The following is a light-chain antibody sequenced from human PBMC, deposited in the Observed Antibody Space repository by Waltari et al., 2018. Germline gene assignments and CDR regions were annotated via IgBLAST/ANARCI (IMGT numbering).Light chain of an antibody. CDR3: SSYTSTSAFYV. CDR2: EVS. V-gene: IGLV2-14*01. Sequence: QSALTQPASVSGFPGQSITISYTGTSSDIGAYNSVSWYQQHPGEVPKLMIYEVSNRPAGGANRFSGSKSGNTASLSISGLQAEDEADYYCSSYTSTSAFYVFGTGTKVTVL. CDR1: SSDIGAYNS. J-gene: IGLJ1*01.